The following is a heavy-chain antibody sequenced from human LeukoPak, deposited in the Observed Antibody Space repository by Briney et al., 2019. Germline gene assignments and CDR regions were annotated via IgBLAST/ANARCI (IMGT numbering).Heavy chain of an antibody. CDR2: NKSKTDAGTT. CDR3: TTDPRE. CDR1: GFTFSSFA. D-gene: IGHD1-26*01. J-gene: IGHJ4*02. Sequence: PGGSLRLSCAASGFTFSSFAMSWVRQAPGRGLEWVGRNKSKTDAGTTDYAAPVKERFTISRDDSKNSVIVQMNSLTTEYTAVYYCTTDPREWGQGTLVTVSS. V-gene: IGHV3-15*01.